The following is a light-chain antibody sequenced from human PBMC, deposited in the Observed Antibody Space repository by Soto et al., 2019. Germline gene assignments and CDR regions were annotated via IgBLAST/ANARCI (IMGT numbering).Light chain of an antibody. CDR2: EVT. Sequence: QSVLTQPASVSGSPGQSITISCAGSSSDVGGYKYVSWYQQLPDNAPKLIIFEVTIRPSGVSNRFSGSESGNTASLTISGLQAEDEAIYFCSSSTNTNTLVIFGGGTKVTVL. V-gene: IGLV2-14*01. J-gene: IGLJ2*01. CDR1: SSDVGGYKY. CDR3: SSSTNTNTLVI.